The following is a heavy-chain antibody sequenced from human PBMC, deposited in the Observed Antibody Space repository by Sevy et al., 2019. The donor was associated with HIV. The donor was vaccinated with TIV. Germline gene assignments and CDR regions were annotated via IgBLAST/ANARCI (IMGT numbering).Heavy chain of an antibody. J-gene: IGHJ6*02. Sequence: GGSLRLSCAASGFTFSSYAMSWVRQAPGKGLEWVSAISGSGGSTYYADSVKGRFTISRDNSKKTLYLQLNSLRAEDKAVYYCAKGLPGGTVVPDPYYYGMDVWGQGTTVTVSS. CDR3: AKGLPGGTVVPDPYYYGMDV. CDR2: ISGSGGST. D-gene: IGHD2-2*01. CDR1: GFTFSSYA. V-gene: IGHV3-23*01.